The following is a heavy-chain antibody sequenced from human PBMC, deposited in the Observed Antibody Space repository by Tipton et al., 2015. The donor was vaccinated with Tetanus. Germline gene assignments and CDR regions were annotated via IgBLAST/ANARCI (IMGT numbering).Heavy chain of an antibody. CDR2: ILWNSARI. V-gene: IGHV3-9*01. CDR1: GSTFDEHA. D-gene: IGHD2-21*02. CDR3: ARGMAEASNCGGDCYSDY. J-gene: IGHJ4*02. Sequence: SLRLSCAVSGSTFDEHAMHWVRQAPGKGLEWVSGILWNSARIDYADSVRGRFTISRDNAKNSLYLQMISLRAEDTAVYSCARGMAEASNCGGDCYSDYWGQGTLVTVSS.